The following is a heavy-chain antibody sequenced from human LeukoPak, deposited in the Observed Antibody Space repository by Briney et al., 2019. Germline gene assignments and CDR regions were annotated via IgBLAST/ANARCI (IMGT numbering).Heavy chain of an antibody. CDR2: IYTSGST. V-gene: IGHV4-4*07. J-gene: IGHJ4*02. Sequence: SETLSLTCTVSGGSISSYYWSWIRQPAGKGLEWIGRIYTSGSTNYNPSLKSRVTMSVDTSKNQFSLKLSSVTAADTAVYYCARGYCSSTSCYNDYWGQGTLVTVSS. D-gene: IGHD2-2*02. CDR1: GGSISSYY. CDR3: ARGYCSSTSCYNDY.